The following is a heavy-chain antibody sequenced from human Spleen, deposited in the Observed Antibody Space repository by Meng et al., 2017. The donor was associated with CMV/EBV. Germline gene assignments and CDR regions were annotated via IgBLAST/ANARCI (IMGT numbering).Heavy chain of an antibody. V-gene: IGHV3-30-3*01. D-gene: IGHD2-21*01. Sequence: GGSLRLSCAASGFTFSNYAMHWVRQAPGKGLEWVAIISYDGINKYYADSVKGRFTISRDNSKNTLYLQMNSLRTEDTAVYYCARANGAYCGVDCYFDYWGRGTLVTVSS. J-gene: IGHJ4*02. CDR1: GFTFSNYA. CDR3: ARANGAYCGVDCYFDY. CDR2: ISYDGINK.